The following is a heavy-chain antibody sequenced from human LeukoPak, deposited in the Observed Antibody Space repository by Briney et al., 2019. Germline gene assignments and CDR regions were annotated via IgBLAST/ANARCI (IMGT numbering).Heavy chain of an antibody. D-gene: IGHD2-2*01. Sequence: PGGSLRLSCAASGFTFSSYSMNWVRQAPGKGLEWVSSISSSSSYIYYADSVKGRFTISRDNAKNSLYLQMNSLRAEDTAVYYCARDRKIVVVPAAGYYYYGMDVWGQGTTVTVSS. CDR3: ARDRKIVVVPAAGYYYYGMDV. V-gene: IGHV3-21*01. CDR2: ISSSSSYI. J-gene: IGHJ6*02. CDR1: GFTFSSYS.